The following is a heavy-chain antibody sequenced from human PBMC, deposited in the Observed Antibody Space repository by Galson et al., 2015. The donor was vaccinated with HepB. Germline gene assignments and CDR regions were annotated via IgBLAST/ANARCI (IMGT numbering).Heavy chain of an antibody. CDR2: IYYSGST. Sequence: TLSLTCTVSGGSISTGGYYWSWIRQHPGKGLEWIGYIYYSGSTYYTPSLRSRVSISVDTSKNQFSLKLSSVTAADTAVYYCARRGLPYYGDYEPYYFGYWGQGTLVTVSS. CDR1: GGSISTGGYY. J-gene: IGHJ4*02. CDR3: ARRGLPYYGDYEPYYFGY. D-gene: IGHD4-17*01. V-gene: IGHV4-31*03.